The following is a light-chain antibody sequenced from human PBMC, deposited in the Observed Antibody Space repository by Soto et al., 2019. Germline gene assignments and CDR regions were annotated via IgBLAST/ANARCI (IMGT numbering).Light chain of an antibody. J-gene: IGLJ2*01. CDR3: QSYDSSLSGYVV. V-gene: IGLV1-40*01. Sequence: QSVLTQPPSVSGAPGQRVTISCTGSSSNSGAGYDVHWYQQLPGTAPKLLIYVNNNRPSGVPDRFSGSKSGTSASLAITGLQAEDEADYYCQSYDSSLSGYVVFGGGTKLTVL. CDR2: VNN. CDR1: SSNSGAGYD.